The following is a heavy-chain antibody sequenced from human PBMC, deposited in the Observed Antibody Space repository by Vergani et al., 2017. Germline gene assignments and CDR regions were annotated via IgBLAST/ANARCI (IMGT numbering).Heavy chain of an antibody. V-gene: IGHV3-11*06. J-gene: IGHJ6*02. CDR3: ARGIQLSYYYYGMDV. Sequence: QVQLVESGGGLVKPGGSLRLSCAASGFTFSDYYMSWIRQAPGKGLEWVSYISSSSSYTNYADSVKGRFTISRDNAKNSLYLQMNSLRAEDTAVYYCARGIQLSYYYYGMDVWGQGTTVTVSS. CDR1: GFTFSDYY. D-gene: IGHD5-18*01. CDR2: ISSSSSYT.